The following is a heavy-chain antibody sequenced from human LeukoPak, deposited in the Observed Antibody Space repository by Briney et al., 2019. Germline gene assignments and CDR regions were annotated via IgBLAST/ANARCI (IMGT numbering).Heavy chain of an antibody. Sequence: GGSLRLSCAASGFTFSSYAMHWVRQAPGKGLEWVAVISYDGSNKYYADSVKGRFTISRDNSKNTLYLQMNSLRAEDTAVYYCARDRYPYYFDYWGQGTLVTVSS. D-gene: IGHD2-2*02. J-gene: IGHJ4*02. V-gene: IGHV3-30*04. CDR2: ISYDGSNK. CDR1: GFTFSSYA. CDR3: ARDRYPYYFDY.